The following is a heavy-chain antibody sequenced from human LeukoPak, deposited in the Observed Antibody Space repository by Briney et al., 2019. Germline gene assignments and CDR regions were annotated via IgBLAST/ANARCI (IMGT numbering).Heavy chain of an antibody. J-gene: IGHJ4*02. Sequence: PGGSLRLSXAASGFTFSNAWMSWVRQAPGKGLEWVGRIKSKNDGGTTDYAAPVKGRFTISRDDSKNTLYLQMNSLKTEDTAVYYCTTDWVLTTVTTWHVPFDYWGQGTLVTVSS. D-gene: IGHD4-17*01. CDR1: GFTFSNAW. CDR2: IKSKNDGGTT. V-gene: IGHV3-15*01. CDR3: TTDWVLTTVTTWHVPFDY.